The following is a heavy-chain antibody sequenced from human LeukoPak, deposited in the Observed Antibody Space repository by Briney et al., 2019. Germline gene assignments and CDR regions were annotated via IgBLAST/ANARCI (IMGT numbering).Heavy chain of an antibody. Sequence: GASVKVSCKDSGYTVTGYYMHWVRQAPGQGLEWMGWINPNSGGTNYAQKFQGWVRMTRDTSISTAYMELSRLRSDDTAVYYCARDSIAAAEDYNWFDPWGHGTLVTVSS. CDR3: ARDSIAAAEDYNWFDP. V-gene: IGHV1-2*04. CDR2: INPNSGGT. D-gene: IGHD6-13*01. CDR1: GYTVTGYY. J-gene: IGHJ5*02.